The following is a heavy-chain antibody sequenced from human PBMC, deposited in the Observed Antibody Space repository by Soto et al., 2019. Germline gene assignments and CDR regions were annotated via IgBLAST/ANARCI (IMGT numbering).Heavy chain of an antibody. J-gene: IGHJ6*02. D-gene: IGHD6-6*01. Sequence: PGESLKISCKGSGYSFTSYWIGWVRQMPGKGLEWMGIIYPGDSDTGYSPSFQGQVTISADKSISTAYLQWSSLKASDTAMYYCARFRDSSSSGPYYYYGMDVWGQGTTVTVSS. CDR2: IYPGDSDT. CDR3: ARFRDSSSSGPYYYYGMDV. V-gene: IGHV5-51*01. CDR1: GYSFTSYW.